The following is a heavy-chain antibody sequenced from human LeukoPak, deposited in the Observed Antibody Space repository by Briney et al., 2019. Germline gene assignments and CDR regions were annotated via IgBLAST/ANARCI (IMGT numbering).Heavy chain of an antibody. CDR1: GFTFSSYW. D-gene: IGHD3-22*01. J-gene: IGHJ3*02. V-gene: IGHV3-7*01. CDR2: IKQDGSEK. Sequence: GGSLRLSCAASGFTFSSYWMSWVRQAPGKGLEWVANIKQDGSEKYYVDSVKGRFTISRDNAKNSLYLQMNSLRAEDTAVYYCARVGPIYFDSSGDAFDIWGQGTMVTVSS. CDR3: ARVGPIYFDSSGDAFDI.